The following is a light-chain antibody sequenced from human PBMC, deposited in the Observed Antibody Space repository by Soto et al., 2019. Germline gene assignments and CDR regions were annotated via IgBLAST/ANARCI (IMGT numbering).Light chain of an antibody. CDR3: MQPLQSWT. J-gene: IGKJ1*01. CDR1: KSVLYSSNNKNY. V-gene: IGKV2-28*01. CDR2: LGS. Sequence: DIVMTQSQEYMAVSLPDRATINCKSSKSVLYSSNNKNYLAWYLQKPGQSPQLLIYLGSNRASGVPDMFSGSGSGTDFTLKISRVEAEEFGVYYCMQPLQSWTCGQGTKVDIK.